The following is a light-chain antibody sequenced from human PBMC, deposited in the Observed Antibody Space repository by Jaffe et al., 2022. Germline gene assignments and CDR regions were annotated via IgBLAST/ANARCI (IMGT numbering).Light chain of an antibody. Sequence: QSALTQPASVSGSPGQSITISCTGTSSDIGDYNYVSWYQQHPGKAPKLMIYEVINRPSGVSNRFSGSKSANTASLTISGLQADDEADYYCSSYTSSSTLIGTGTKVTVL. J-gene: IGLJ1*01. CDR1: SSDIGDYNY. CDR3: SSYTSSSTL. V-gene: IGLV2-14*01. CDR2: EVI.